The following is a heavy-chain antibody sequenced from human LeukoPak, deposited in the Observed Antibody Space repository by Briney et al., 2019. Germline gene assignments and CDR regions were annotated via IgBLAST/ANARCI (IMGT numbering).Heavy chain of an antibody. V-gene: IGHV3-30*18. CDR2: ISYDGSNK. Sequence: PGGSLRLSCAASGFTFSSYGMHWVRQAPGKGLEWVAVISYDGSNKYYADSVKGRFTISRDNSKNTLYLQMNSLRAEDTAVYYCAKDRGDGYRDYYYGMDVWGQGTTVTVSS. CDR1: GFTFSSYG. J-gene: IGHJ6*02. D-gene: IGHD5-24*01. CDR3: AKDRGDGYRDYYYGMDV.